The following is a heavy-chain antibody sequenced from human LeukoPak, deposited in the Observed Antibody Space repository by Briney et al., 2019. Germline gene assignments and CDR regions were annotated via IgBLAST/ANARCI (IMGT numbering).Heavy chain of an antibody. V-gene: IGHV1-8*01. CDR2: MNPNSGNT. CDR1: GYTFTSYD. D-gene: IGHD1-26*01. CDR3: AGGLVGATFFDY. J-gene: IGHJ4*02. Sequence: VASVKVSCKASGYTFTSYDINWVRQATRQGLEWMGWMNPNSGNTGYAQKFQGRVTMTRNTSISTAYMELSSLRSEDTAVYYCAGGLVGATFFDYWGQGTLVTVSS.